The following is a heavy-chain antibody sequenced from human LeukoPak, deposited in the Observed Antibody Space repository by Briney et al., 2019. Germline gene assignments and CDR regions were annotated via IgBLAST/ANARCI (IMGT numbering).Heavy chain of an antibody. CDR2: INHSGST. CDR3: ASSVVIHLDY. D-gene: IGHD3-22*01. V-gene: IGHV4-34*01. Sequence: SETLSLTCAVYGGSFSGYYWSWIRQPPGKGLEWIGEINHSGSTNYNPSLKSRVTISVGTSKNQFSLKLSSVTAADTAVYYCASSVVIHLDYWGQGTLVTVSS. CDR1: GGSFSGYY. J-gene: IGHJ4*02.